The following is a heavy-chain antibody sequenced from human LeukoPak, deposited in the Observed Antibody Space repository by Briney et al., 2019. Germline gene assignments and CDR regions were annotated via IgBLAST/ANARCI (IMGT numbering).Heavy chain of an antibody. CDR2: MNPNSGNT. D-gene: IGHD6-13*01. V-gene: IGHV1-8*03. J-gene: IGHJ4*02. CDR1: GYTFTSYD. CDR3: ARGSPLPNIAAAGTVDFDY. Sequence: ASVKVSCKASGYTFTSYDINWVRQATGQGLEWMGWMNPNSGNTGYAQKFQGRVTITRNTSISTAYMELSSLRSEDTAVYYCARGSPLPNIAAAGTVDFDYWGQGTLVTVSS.